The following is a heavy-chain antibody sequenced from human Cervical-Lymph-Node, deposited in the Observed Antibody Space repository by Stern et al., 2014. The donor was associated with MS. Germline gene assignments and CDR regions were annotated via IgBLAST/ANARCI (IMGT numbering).Heavy chain of an antibody. CDR1: GGSISTNNW. J-gene: IGHJ4*02. D-gene: IGHD5-12*01. Sequence: QVQLQESGPGLVKPSGTLSLTCAVSGGSISTNNWWGWVRQTPGMGLEWIGEIYHSGTTNFNPSLQSRFTMSVDKTKNQFSLELNSVTAADTALYYCARVYSGYDWFDYWGQGTLVTVSS. V-gene: IGHV4-4*02. CDR3: ARVYSGYDWFDY. CDR2: IYHSGTT.